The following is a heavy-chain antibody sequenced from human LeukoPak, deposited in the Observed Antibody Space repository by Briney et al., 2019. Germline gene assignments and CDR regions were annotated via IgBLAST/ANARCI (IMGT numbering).Heavy chain of an antibody. Sequence: SETLSLTCTVSGGSISSGDYYWSWIRQPPGKGLEWIGYIYYSGSTYYNPSLKSRVTISVDTSKNQFSLKLSSVTAADTAVYYCARTFPFAVTGGMAFDYWGQGTLVTVSS. CDR3: ARTFPFAVTGGMAFDY. V-gene: IGHV4-30-4*08. CDR2: IYYSGST. CDR1: GGSISSGDYY. D-gene: IGHD7-27*01. J-gene: IGHJ4*02.